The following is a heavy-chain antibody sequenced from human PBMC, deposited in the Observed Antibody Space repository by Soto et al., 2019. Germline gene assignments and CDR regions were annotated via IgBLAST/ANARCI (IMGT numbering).Heavy chain of an antibody. CDR3: ARAGTTMVRGVTRIYGMDV. CDR1: GFTFSSYW. Sequence: GGSLRLSCAASGFTFSSYWMHWVRQGPGKGLLWVSSINGDESSTNYADSVKGRFTISRDNAKNTLYLQMNSLRAEDTAVYYCARAGTTMVRGVTRIYGMDVWGHGTTVTVSS. D-gene: IGHD3-10*01. V-gene: IGHV3-74*01. CDR2: INGDESST. J-gene: IGHJ6*02.